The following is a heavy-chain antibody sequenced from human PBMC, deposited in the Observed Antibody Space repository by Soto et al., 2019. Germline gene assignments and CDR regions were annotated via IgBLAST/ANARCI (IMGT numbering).Heavy chain of an antibody. CDR3: AREYDFWSGFHGGYYYYYGMEL. CDR2: ISAYNGNT. Sequence: ASVKVSCKASGYTFTSYGISWVRQAPGQGLEWMGWISAYNGNTNYAQKLQGRVTMTTDTSTSTAYMELRSLRSDDTAVYYCAREYDFWSGFHGGYYYYYGMELWGQGTTVNVSS. J-gene: IGHJ6*01. CDR1: GYTFTSYG. V-gene: IGHV1-18*01. D-gene: IGHD3-3*01.